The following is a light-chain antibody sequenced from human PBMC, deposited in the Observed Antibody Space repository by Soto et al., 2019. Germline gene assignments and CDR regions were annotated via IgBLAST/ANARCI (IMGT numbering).Light chain of an antibody. CDR3: QTWGTGIQV. J-gene: IGLJ3*02. CDR2: LNSDGSH. CDR1: SGHSSYA. Sequence: QLVLTQSPSASASLGASAKLTCTLSSGHSSYAIAWHQQQPEKGPRYLMKLNSDGSHNKGDGIPDRFSGSSSGAERYLTISSLQSEDEADYYCQTWGTGIQVFGGGTKLTV. V-gene: IGLV4-69*01.